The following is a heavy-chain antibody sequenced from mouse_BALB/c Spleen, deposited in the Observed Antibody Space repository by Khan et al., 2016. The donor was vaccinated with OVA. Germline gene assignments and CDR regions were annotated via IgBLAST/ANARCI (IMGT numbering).Heavy chain of an antibody. D-gene: IGHD2-14*01. J-gene: IGHJ3*01. Sequence: QVRLQQSGAELARPGASVRMSCKASGYNFTSYTIHWIKKRPGQGLEWIGYINPSNGYTNYNQKFKDKATLTTDKPSTTAYLQLSSLTSDDSAVYNCVRDGAYHRNDGWFAYWGQGTLVTVSA. CDR2: INPSNGYT. V-gene: IGHV1-4*01. CDR3: VRDGAYHRNDGWFAY. CDR1: GYNFTSYT.